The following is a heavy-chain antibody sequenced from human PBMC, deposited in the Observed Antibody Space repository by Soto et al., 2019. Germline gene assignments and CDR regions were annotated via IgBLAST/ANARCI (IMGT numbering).Heavy chain of an antibody. CDR1: GFSFSSYW. Sequence: EVQLVESGGGLVQPGGSLRLSCEDSGFSFSSYWMLWVRQDPGRGLLWVARVSPDGGGTSYADSVKGRFTIFRDNAKNTVYLQMNSLRVEDTAVYFCARGRWELLPSDWGQGTLVTVSS. CDR2: VSPDGGGT. V-gene: IGHV3-74*01. D-gene: IGHD1-26*01. J-gene: IGHJ4*02. CDR3: ARGRWELLPSD.